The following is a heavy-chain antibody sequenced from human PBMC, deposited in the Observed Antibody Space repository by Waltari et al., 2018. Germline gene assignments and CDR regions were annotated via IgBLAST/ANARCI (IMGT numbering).Heavy chain of an antibody. CDR3: ARDNSYTRERSGWWFDP. Sequence: QVQLVQSGAEVKKPGASVKVSCKSSGYTFTSHWMHWVRQAPGQGPEWMGVINPNGGDTMYAQQKFQGRRTMTRDTSTSTDYMEVSSLRSEDTAIYYCARDNSYTRERSGWWFDPWGPGTLVTVAS. D-gene: IGHD6-19*01. CDR1: GYTFTSHW. J-gene: IGHJ5*02. CDR2: INPNGGDT. V-gene: IGHV1-46*01.